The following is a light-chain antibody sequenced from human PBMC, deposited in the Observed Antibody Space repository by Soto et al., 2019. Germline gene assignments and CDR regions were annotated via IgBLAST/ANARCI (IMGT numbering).Light chain of an antibody. J-gene: IGKJ2*01. CDR1: QSVSSSY. V-gene: IGKV3-20*01. CDR3: QHYGSSPYT. CDR2: GAS. Sequence: EVVLTQSPGTLSLSPGERATLSCRASQSVSSSYLAWYQQKPGQAPRLLIYGASSRPTGTPDRFSGSGSGTDFTLTISRLEPEDFAVYYCQHYGSSPYTFGQGTKLEIK.